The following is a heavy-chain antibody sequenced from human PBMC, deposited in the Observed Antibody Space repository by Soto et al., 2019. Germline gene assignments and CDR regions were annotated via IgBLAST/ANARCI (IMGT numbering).Heavy chain of an antibody. CDR3: AKERMEQYQLLPFFDY. D-gene: IGHD2-2*01. V-gene: IGHV3-30*18. CDR2: ISYDGSNK. Sequence: GGSLRLSCAASGFSFSSYGMHWLRQAAGKGLEWVAVISYDGSNKYYADSVRGRFTISRDNSKNTLCLQMNSLRPEDTAVFYCAKERMEQYQLLPFFDYWGQGTLVTVSS. J-gene: IGHJ4*02. CDR1: GFSFSSYG.